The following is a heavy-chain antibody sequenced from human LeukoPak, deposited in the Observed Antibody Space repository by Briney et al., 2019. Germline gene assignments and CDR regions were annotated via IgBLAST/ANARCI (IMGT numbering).Heavy chain of an antibody. CDR1: GFTFSSYA. J-gene: IGHJ4*02. Sequence: GGSLRLSCAASGFTFSSYAMSWVRQAPGKGLEWVSAISGSGGSTYYADSVKGRFTISRDNSKNTLYLQMNSLRAEDTAVYYCAKDTPHYTYYYDSSGYYVLDYWGQGTLVTVSS. V-gene: IGHV3-23*01. D-gene: IGHD3-22*01. CDR2: ISGSGGST. CDR3: AKDTPHYTYYYDSSGYYVLDY.